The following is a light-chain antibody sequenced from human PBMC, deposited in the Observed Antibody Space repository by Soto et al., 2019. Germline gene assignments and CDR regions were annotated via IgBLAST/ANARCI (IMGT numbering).Light chain of an antibody. Sequence: QSALTQPPSASGSPGQSVTISCAGTSSDVGAYNYVSWYQQHPGKAPKLMIYEVTKRPSGVPDRFSGSKSGNTASLTVSGLQVEDEADYYCSSHAGTKVVFGGGTKGPS. CDR3: SSHAGTKVV. CDR1: SSDVGAYNY. J-gene: IGLJ2*01. CDR2: EVT. V-gene: IGLV2-8*01.